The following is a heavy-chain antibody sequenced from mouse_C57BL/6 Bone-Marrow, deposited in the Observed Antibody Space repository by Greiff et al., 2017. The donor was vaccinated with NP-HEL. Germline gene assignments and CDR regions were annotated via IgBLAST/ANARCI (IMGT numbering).Heavy chain of an antibody. CDR1: GYTFTDYY. D-gene: IGHD1-1*01. Sequence: VQLQQSGAELVRPGASVKLSCKASGYTFTDYYINWVKQRPGQGLEWIARIYPGSGNTYYNEKFKGKATLTAEKSSSTAYMQLSSLTSEDSAVYVCALIYYSGSSSAWFAYWGQGTLVTVSA. J-gene: IGHJ3*01. V-gene: IGHV1-76*01. CDR3: ALIYYSGSSSAWFAY. CDR2: IYPGSGNT.